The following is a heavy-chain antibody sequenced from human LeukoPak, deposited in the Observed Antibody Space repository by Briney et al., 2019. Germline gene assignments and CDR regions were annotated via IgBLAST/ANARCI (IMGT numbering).Heavy chain of an antibody. CDR3: TRQPEEQLVRVYYYMDV. CDR2: IRSKANSYAT. V-gene: IGHV3-73*01. J-gene: IGHJ6*03. Sequence: PGGSLRLSCAASGFTFSGSAMHWVRQASGKGLEWVCRIRSKANSYATAYAASVKGRFTISRDDSKNTAYLQMNSLKTEDTAVYCCTRQPEEQLVRVYYYMDVWGKGTTVTVSS. D-gene: IGHD6-6*01. CDR1: GFTFSGSA.